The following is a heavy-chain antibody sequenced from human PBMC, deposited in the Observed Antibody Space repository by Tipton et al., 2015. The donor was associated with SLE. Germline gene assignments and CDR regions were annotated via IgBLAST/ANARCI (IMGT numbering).Heavy chain of an antibody. Sequence: SLRLSCAASGFSFSRYGIHWVRQAPGKGPEWVSSIGVHSGYVFYSDSVKGRFTISRDNAKNTLYLQMNNVRAEDTAVYYCARGGLHKWELRDDYWGLGTLVIVSS. D-gene: IGHD1-26*01. CDR3: ARGGLHKWELRDDY. CDR1: GFSFSRYG. V-gene: IGHV3-21*04. CDR2: IGVHSGYV. J-gene: IGHJ4*02.